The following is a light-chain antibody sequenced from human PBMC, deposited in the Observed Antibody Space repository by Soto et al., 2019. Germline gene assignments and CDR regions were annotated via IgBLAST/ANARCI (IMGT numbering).Light chain of an antibody. J-gene: IGKJ1*01. CDR1: QGIKSD. CDR2: AAS. V-gene: IGKV1-6*02. Sequence: AIQMTQFPSSLSASVGDRVTITCRAGQGIKSDLAWYQQKPGKAPKLLIYAASSLQSGVPSRFSGSGSGTDFTLTITSLQPEDFATYYCLQDYDYPRTFCQGTNVEIK. CDR3: LQDYDYPRT.